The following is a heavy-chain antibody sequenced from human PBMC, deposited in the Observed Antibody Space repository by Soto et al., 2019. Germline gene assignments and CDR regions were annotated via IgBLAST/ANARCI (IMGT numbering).Heavy chain of an antibody. Sequence: EVQLVESGGGLVQPGRSLRLSCAASGFTFDDYAMHWVRQAPGKGLEWVSGISWNSGSIGYADSVKGRFTISRDNDKNSLYLQMNSLRAEDTALYYCAKDGGLVPAAMPGGYYYYGMDVWGQGTTVTVSS. CDR3: AKDGGLVPAAMPGGYYYYGMDV. J-gene: IGHJ6*02. CDR1: GFTFDDYA. D-gene: IGHD2-2*01. CDR2: ISWNSGSI. V-gene: IGHV3-9*01.